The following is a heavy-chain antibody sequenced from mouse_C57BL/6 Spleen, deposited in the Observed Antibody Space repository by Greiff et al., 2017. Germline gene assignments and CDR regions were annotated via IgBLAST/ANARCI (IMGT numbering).Heavy chain of an antibody. CDR2: IYPGDGDT. J-gene: IGHJ1*03. D-gene: IGHD2-4*01. CDR3: ARKDDFYWYFDV. V-gene: IGHV1-82*01. CDR1: GYAFSSSW. Sequence: QVQLQQSGPELVKPGASVKISCKACGYAFSSSWMNWVKQRPGKGLEWIGRIYPGDGDTNYNGKFKGKATLTADKSSSTAYMQLSSLTSEDSAVYFCARKDDFYWYFDVWGTGTTVTVSS.